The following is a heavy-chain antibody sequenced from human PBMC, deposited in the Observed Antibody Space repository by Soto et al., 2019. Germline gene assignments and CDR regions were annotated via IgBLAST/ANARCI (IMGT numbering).Heavy chain of an antibody. D-gene: IGHD5-18*01. J-gene: IGHJ6*02. CDR3: IRGYSYGTYGMDV. CDR1: GYSFTSYW. CDR2: IYPGDSDT. V-gene: IGHV5-51*01. Sequence: GGSLKISCNGSGYSFTSYWIGWVRQMPGKGLEWMGIIYPGDSDTRYSPSFQGQVTISADKSISTAYLQWSSLKASDTAMYYCIRGYSYGTYGMDVWGQGTTVTVSS.